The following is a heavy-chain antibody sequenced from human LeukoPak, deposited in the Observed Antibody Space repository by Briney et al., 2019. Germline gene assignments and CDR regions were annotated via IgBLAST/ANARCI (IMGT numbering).Heavy chain of an antibody. J-gene: IGHJ3*02. Sequence: GASVKVSCKASGYSFSSYDINWVRQATGQGLEYMGWMNPYSGNTGYAQKFQGRVTMTRNTSISTVYMEVTSLRSEDTAVYYCARKGNYYDSSGYYDAFDIWGQGTMVTVSS. CDR2: MNPYSGNT. V-gene: IGHV1-8*01. D-gene: IGHD3-22*01. CDR1: GYSFSSYD. CDR3: ARKGNYYDSSGYYDAFDI.